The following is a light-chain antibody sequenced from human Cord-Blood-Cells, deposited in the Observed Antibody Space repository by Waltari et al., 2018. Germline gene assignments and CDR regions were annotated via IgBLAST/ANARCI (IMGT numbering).Light chain of an antibody. V-gene: IGLV2-14*01. CDR1: SSDVGGYNS. CDR2: EVS. J-gene: IGLJ2*01. Sequence: QSALTQPASVSGSPGQSITISCTGTSSDVGGYNSVSWYQQHPGKAPKLMIYEVSNRPSGVSNRFSGSKSCNTASLTISGLQAEDEADYYRSSYTSSSTPVFGGGTKLTVL. CDR3: SSYTSSSTPV.